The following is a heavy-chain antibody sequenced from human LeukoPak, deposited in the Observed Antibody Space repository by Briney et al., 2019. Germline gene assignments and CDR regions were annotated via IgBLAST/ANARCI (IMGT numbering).Heavy chain of an antibody. Sequence: PGGSLRLSCAASGFTFSSYAMHWVRQAPGKGLEWVAVISYDGGNKYYADSVKGRFTISRDNSKNTLYLQMNSLRAEDTAVYYCARDAIHTYYSVAGTDTDDYWGQGTLVTVSS. J-gene: IGHJ4*02. D-gene: IGHD6-19*01. CDR2: ISYDGGNK. V-gene: IGHV3-30-3*01. CDR1: GFTFSSYA. CDR3: ARDAIHTYYSVAGTDTDDY.